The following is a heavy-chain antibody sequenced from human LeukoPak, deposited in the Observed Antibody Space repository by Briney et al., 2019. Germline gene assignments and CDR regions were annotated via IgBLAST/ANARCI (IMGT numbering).Heavy chain of an antibody. Sequence: GGSLRLSCEASGFTFSDYYLGWIRQAPGKGLEWISYISGSSSHINYADSVKGRFTISRDNSKNSLYLQMNSLRAEDTAVYYCAKDGYCSAGSCFSANDAFDIWGQGTMVTVSS. CDR2: ISGSSSHI. CDR3: AKDGYCSAGSCFSANDAFDI. CDR1: GFTFSDYY. V-gene: IGHV3-11*05. J-gene: IGHJ3*02. D-gene: IGHD2-15*01.